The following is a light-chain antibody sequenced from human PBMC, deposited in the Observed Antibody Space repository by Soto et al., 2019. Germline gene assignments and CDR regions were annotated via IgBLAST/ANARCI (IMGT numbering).Light chain of an antibody. Sequence: QSVLTQPPSASGSPGQSVTLSCTGTSSYVGSYNYVSWYQQHPGKAPKLMIYEVSKRPSGVPDRFSGSKSGNTASLTVSGLQAEDEADYYCSSYADSNNYVFGTGTKVTVL. CDR2: EVS. V-gene: IGLV2-8*01. J-gene: IGLJ1*01. CDR3: SSYADSNNYV. CDR1: SSYVGSYNY.